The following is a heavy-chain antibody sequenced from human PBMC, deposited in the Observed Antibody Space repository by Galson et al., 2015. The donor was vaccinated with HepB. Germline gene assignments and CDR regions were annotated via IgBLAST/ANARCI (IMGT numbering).Heavy chain of an antibody. V-gene: IGHV1-69*13. Sequence: SVKVSCKASGGTFSSNAISWVRQAPGQGLEWMGGIIPILGTSNYAQKFQGRVTITADESTSTAYMEVSNLRSEDTAVYYCARPGEGIRTRPYYYYYMDVWGRGTTVTVSS. CDR1: GGTFSSNA. CDR3: ARPGEGIRTRPYYYYYMDV. J-gene: IGHJ6*03. CDR2: IIPILGTS. D-gene: IGHD1-14*01.